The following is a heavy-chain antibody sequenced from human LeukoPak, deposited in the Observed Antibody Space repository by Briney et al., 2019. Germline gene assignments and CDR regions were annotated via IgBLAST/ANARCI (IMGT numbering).Heavy chain of an antibody. CDR3: AKEGCSSTSCYEGLFYYYYGMDV. CDR2: IYSGGST. V-gene: IGHV3-53*01. D-gene: IGHD2-2*01. J-gene: IGHJ6*02. CDR1: GFTVSSNY. Sequence: GGSLRLSCAASGFTVSSNYMSWVRQAPGKGLEWVSVIYSGGSTYYADSVKGRFTISRDNSKNTLYLQMNSLRAEDTAVYYCAKEGCSSTSCYEGLFYYYYGMDVWGQGTTVTVSS.